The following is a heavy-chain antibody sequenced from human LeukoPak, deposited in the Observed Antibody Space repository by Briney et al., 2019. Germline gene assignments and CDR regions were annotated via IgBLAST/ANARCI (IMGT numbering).Heavy chain of an antibody. J-gene: IGHJ4*02. D-gene: IGHD2-2*01. CDR1: GFTVSSNY. CDR2: IYSGGST. V-gene: IGHV3-66*01. CDR3: ARAEEKEDIVVVPAFDY. Sequence: GGSLRLSCAASGFTVSSNYMSWVRQAPGKGLEWVSVIYSGGSTYYADSVKGRFTISRDNSKNTLYLQMNSLRAEDTAVYYCARAEEKEDIVVVPAFDYWGQGTLVTVSS.